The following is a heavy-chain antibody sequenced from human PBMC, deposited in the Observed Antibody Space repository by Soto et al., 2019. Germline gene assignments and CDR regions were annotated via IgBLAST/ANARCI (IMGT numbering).Heavy chain of an antibody. D-gene: IGHD3-3*01. V-gene: IGHV3-7*01. CDR1: GFTFSSYW. J-gene: IGHJ4*02. CDR2: IKQDGSEK. Sequence: PGGSLRLSCAASGFTFSSYWMSWVRQAPGKGLEWVANIKQDGSEKYYVDSVKGRFTISRDNAKNSLYLQMNSLRAEDTAVYYCARRAGTYYDFWSGLYYFDYWGQGTLVTVSS. CDR3: ARRAGTYYDFWSGLYYFDY.